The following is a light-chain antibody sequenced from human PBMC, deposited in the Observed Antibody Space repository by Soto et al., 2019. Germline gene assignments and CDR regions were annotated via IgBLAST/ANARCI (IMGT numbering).Light chain of an antibody. CDR2: DVS. CDR3: CSYAGRTGVV. J-gene: IGLJ2*01. Sequence: QSALTQPRSVSGSPGQSVTISCTGTSSDVGGYNYVSWYQQHPGKAPKLMIYDVSKRPSGVPDCFSGSKSGNTASLTISGLQAEDEADYYCCSYAGRTGVVFGGGTKLNVL. V-gene: IGLV2-11*01. CDR1: SSDVGGYNY.